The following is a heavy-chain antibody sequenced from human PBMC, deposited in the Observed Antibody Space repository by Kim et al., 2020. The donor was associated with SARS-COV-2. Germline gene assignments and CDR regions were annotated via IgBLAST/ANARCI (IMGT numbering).Heavy chain of an antibody. D-gene: IGHD6-19*01. Sequence: SETLSLTCAVSGGSISSSNWWSWVRQPPGKGLEWIGEIYHSGSTNYNPSLKSRVTISVDKSKNQFSLKLSSVTAADTAVYYCARVWLVQDYYYYGMDVWGQGTTVTVSS. J-gene: IGHJ6*02. V-gene: IGHV4-4*02. CDR3: ARVWLVQDYYYYGMDV. CDR2: IYHSGST. CDR1: GGSISSSNW.